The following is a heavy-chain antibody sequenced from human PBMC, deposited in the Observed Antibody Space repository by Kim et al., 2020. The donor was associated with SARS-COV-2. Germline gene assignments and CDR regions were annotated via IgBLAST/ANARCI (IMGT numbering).Heavy chain of an antibody. V-gene: IGHV4-34*01. CDR3: ARGPGVKHIVVVTAIDY. Sequence: SETLSLTCAVYGGSFSGYYWSWIRQPPGKGLEWIGEINHSGSTNYNPSLKSRVTISVDTSKNQFSLKLSSVTAADTAVYYCARGPGVKHIVVVTAIDYWGQGTLVTVSS. CDR2: INHSGST. J-gene: IGHJ4*02. D-gene: IGHD2-21*02. CDR1: GGSFSGYY.